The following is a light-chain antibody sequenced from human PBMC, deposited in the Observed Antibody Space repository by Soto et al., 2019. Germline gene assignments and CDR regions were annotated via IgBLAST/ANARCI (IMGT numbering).Light chain of an antibody. J-gene: IGLJ2*01. CDR2: EVS. CDR3: SSYTSSSTLGVV. V-gene: IGLV2-18*02. Sequence: QSVLTQPPSVSGSPGQSVTISCTGTSSYVGSYNRVSWYQQPPGTAPKLMIYEVSNRPSGVPDRFSGSKSGNTASLTISGLQAEDEADYYCSSYTSSSTLGVVFGGGTKLTVL. CDR1: SSYVGSYNR.